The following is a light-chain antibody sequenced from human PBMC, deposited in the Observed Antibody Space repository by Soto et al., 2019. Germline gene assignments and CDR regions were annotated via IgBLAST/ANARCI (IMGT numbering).Light chain of an antibody. J-gene: IGLJ2*01. CDR1: SSNIGSNY. Sequence: QSVLTQSPSASGTPGQRVTISCSGSSSNIGSNYVYWYRQLPGTAPKLLIYSDTQRPSGVPDRFSGSKSGTSASLAISGLRSEYEADYYCSAWDGSLSGRVFVGGTKLTVL. V-gene: IGLV1-47*02. CDR3: SAWDGSLSGRV. CDR2: SDT.